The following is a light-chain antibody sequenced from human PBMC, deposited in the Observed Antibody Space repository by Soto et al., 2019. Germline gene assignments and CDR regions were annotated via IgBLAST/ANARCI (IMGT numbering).Light chain of an antibody. Sequence: QSVLTQPASVSRSPGQSITISCTGTSSDVGGYNYVSWYQQHPGKAPKLMIYDVSNRPSGVSNRFSGSKSGNTASLTISGLQAEDEADHYCSSYTSSSSYVFGTGTKLTVL. V-gene: IGLV2-14*01. CDR3: SSYTSSSSYV. CDR2: DVS. J-gene: IGLJ1*01. CDR1: SSDVGGYNY.